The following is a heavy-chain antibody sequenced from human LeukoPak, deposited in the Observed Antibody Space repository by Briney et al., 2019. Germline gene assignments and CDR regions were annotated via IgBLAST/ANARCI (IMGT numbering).Heavy chain of an antibody. V-gene: IGHV1-18*01. J-gene: IGHJ3*02. CDR1: GYTFTSYG. CDR2: IIAYNGNT. D-gene: IGHD3-3*01. Sequence: GASVKVSCKASGYTFTSYGISWVRQAPGQGLEWLGWIIAYNGNTNYAQKLQGRVTMTTHTSTSTAYMELRSLRSDDTAVYYCARVSYDFWSGYSHAFDIWGQGTMVTVSS. CDR3: ARVSYDFWSGYSHAFDI.